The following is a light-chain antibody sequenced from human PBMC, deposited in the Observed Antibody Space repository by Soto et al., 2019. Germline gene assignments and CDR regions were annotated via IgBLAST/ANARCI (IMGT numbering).Light chain of an antibody. V-gene: IGKV3-15*01. Sequence: EKVMTQSPATLSVSPGERATLSCRASQSVRSNLAWYQQNPGQPPRLLIYDASSRATGIPSRFSGSGSGTEFTLTISSLQSEDSAVYYCQQYNDLVTFGGGTKVDIK. CDR1: QSVRSN. CDR3: QQYNDLVT. J-gene: IGKJ4*01. CDR2: DAS.